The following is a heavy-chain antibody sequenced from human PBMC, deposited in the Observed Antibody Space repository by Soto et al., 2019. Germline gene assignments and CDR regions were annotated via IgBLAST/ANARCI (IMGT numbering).Heavy chain of an antibody. CDR1: GGTFSSYA. CDR2: IIPIFGTA. J-gene: IGHJ4*02. Sequence: SVKVSCKASGGTFSSYAISWVRQAPGQGLEWMGGIIPIFGTANYAQKFQGRVTITADESTSTAYMELSSLRSEDTAVYYCAAPGPDSGWALDYWGQGTLVTVSS. V-gene: IGHV1-69*13. D-gene: IGHD6-19*01. CDR3: AAPGPDSGWALDY.